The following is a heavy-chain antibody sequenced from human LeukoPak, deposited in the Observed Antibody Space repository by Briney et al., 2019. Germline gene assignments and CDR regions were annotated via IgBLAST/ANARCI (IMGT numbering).Heavy chain of an antibody. D-gene: IGHD6-19*01. CDR1: GYSFTNYW. V-gene: IGHV5-51*01. CDR2: IYPGDSRT. CDR3: TTATSGGSGWDY. Sequence: GESLKISCKGSGYSFTNYWIGWVRQMPGKGLEWMGFIYPGDSRTGYSPSFQGQVTISVDKSISTAYLQWSSLKASDTAMYYCTTATSGGSGWDYWGQGTLVTVSS. J-gene: IGHJ4*02.